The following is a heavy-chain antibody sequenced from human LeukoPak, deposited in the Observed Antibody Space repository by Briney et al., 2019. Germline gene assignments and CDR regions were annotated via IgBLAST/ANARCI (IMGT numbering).Heavy chain of an antibody. V-gene: IGHV3-33*01. CDR3: ARDLRGYCSSTSCLPASDYYYGMDV. CDR1: GFTFSSYG. J-gene: IGHJ6*02. CDR2: IWYDGSNK. Sequence: GRSLRLPCAASGFTFSSYGMHWVRQAPGKGLEWVAVIWYDGSNKYYADSVKGRFTISRDNSKNTLYLQMNSLRAEDTAVYYCARDLRGYCSSTSCLPASDYYYGMDVWGQGTTVTVSS. D-gene: IGHD2-2*01.